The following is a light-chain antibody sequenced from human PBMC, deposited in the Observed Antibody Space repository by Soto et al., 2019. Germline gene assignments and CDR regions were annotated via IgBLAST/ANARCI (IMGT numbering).Light chain of an antibody. J-gene: IGKJ5*01. Sequence: EIVLTQSPGTLSLSPGERATLSCRASQSVSRSYLAWYQQKPGQAPSILIYGASSRATGIPDRFSGSGSGTDFTLTISRLEPEDFAVYYCQQYGSTTFTFGQGTRLEIK. CDR1: QSVSRSY. V-gene: IGKV3-20*01. CDR2: GAS. CDR3: QQYGSTTFT.